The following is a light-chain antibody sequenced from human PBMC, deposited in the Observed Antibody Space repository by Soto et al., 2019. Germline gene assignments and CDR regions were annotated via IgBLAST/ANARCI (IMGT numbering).Light chain of an antibody. CDR1: QNIDRW. CDR2: GAS. CDR3: QKYNSYPWT. V-gene: IGKV1-5*03. Sequence: DIQMTQSPSTLSASVGDRVTITCRASQNIDRWLAWYQQKPGKAPNLLIYGASNLESGVQSRFSGSGSGTEFTLTISSLRPDDFATYYCQKYNSYPWTFGQGTKVEIK. J-gene: IGKJ1*01.